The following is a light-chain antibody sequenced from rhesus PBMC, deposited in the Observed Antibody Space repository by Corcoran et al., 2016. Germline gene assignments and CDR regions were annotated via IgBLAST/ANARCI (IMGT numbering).Light chain of an antibody. V-gene: IGKV1S12*01. CDR1: QNIYSN. CDR2: AAS. Sequence: DIQMTQSPSALSASVGDRVTISCRASQNIYSNLAWYQQKPGKAPKLLIYAASSLQTGIPSRLSGSGTWTDVTLTISSLQAEDSAAYYCQHYYDNPPLTFGGGTKVELK. CDR3: QHYYDNPPLT. J-gene: IGKJ4*01.